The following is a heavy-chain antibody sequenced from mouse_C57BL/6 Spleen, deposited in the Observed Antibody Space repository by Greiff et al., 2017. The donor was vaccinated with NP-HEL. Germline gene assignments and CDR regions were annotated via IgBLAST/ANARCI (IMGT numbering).Heavy chain of an antibody. V-gene: IGHV1-76*01. CDR3: ATTVSSYGDY. Sequence: VQLQESGAELVRPGASVKLSCKASGYTFTDYYINWVKQRPGQGLEWIARIYPGSGNTYYNEKFKGKATLTAEKSSSTAYMQLSSLTSEDSAVYFCATTVSSYGDYWGQGTTLTVSS. J-gene: IGHJ2*01. CDR2: IYPGSGNT. CDR1: GYTFTDYY. D-gene: IGHD1-1*01.